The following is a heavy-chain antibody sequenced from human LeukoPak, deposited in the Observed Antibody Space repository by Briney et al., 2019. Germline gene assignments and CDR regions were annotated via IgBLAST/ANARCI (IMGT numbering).Heavy chain of an antibody. D-gene: IGHD3-9*01. CDR3: TRDLPDLTGYYTITYYYYYMDV. V-gene: IGHV3-49*04. J-gene: IGHJ6*03. Sequence: GGSLRLSCTASGFTFGDYAMRWVREARGKGLEGVGVLRCKAYGGITEYAASVNGSYNISRDDSKSIAYLQMNSLKTEDTAVYYCTRDLPDLTGYYTITYYYYYMDVWGKGTTVTISS. CDR1: GFTFGDYA. CDR2: LRCKAYGGIT.